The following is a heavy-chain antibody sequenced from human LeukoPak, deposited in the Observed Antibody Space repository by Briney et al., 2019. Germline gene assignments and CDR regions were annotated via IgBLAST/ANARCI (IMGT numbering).Heavy chain of an antibody. CDR2: IYTSGST. Sequence: SETLSLTCTVSGGSISSYYWSWIRQPAGKGLEWIGRIYTSGSTNYNPSLKSRVTMSVDTSKNQFSLKLSSVTAADTAVYYCASTSISGWLIGWFDPWGQGTLVTVSS. CDR1: GGSISSYY. J-gene: IGHJ5*02. D-gene: IGHD6-19*01. CDR3: ASTSISGWLIGWFDP. V-gene: IGHV4-4*07.